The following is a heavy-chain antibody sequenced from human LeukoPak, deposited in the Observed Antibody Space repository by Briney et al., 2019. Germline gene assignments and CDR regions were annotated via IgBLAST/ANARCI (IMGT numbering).Heavy chain of an antibody. CDR1: GFTFSSYA. D-gene: IGHD4-17*01. J-gene: IGHJ4*02. CDR3: AGPKDYGDYSHFSY. CDR2: ISYDGSNK. Sequence: QPGRSLRLSCAASGFTFSSYAMHWVRQAPGKGLEWVAVISYDGSNKYYADSVKGRFTISRDNSKNTLYLQMNSLRAEDTAVYYCAGPKDYGDYSHFSYWGQGTLVTVSS. V-gene: IGHV3-30*04.